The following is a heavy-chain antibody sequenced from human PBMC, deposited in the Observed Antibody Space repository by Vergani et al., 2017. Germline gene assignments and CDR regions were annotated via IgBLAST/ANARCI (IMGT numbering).Heavy chain of an antibody. Sequence: QVQLVQSGAEVKKPGASVRVSCKAFGYIFTSDDIDWVRQATGQGLEWMGWMNPNSGNTGYGQRFQGRVTITRDTSISTAYLELSSLRSEDTSVYYCLRAKRGRLAVGATDSWVQGTLLTVSS. J-gene: IGHJ4*02. CDR1: GYIFTSDD. CDR2: MNPNSGNT. CDR3: LRAKRGRLAVGATDS. D-gene: IGHD6-19*01. V-gene: IGHV1-8*01.